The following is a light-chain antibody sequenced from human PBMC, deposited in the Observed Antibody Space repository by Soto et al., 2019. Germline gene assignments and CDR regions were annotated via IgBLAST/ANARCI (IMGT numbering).Light chain of an antibody. J-gene: IGKJ1*01. V-gene: IGKV1-39*01. CDR2: TAS. Sequence: DIQMTQSPSSLSASVGDRVTITCRASHDISTYLNWYQQKPVSAPKLLIYTASTLQSGVPSRFSGSVSGTDFTLIISSLQPKDFATYHCQQPYRTPLKFGQGTKVEVK. CDR1: HDISTY. CDR3: QQPYRTPLK.